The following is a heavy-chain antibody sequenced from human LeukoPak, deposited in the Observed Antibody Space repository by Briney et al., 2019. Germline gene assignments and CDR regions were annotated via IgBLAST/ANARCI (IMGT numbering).Heavy chain of an antibody. D-gene: IGHD6-19*01. V-gene: IGHV4-39*01. J-gene: IGHJ6*03. CDR2: IYYSGST. CDR3: ARHGAVAGFYYYYYMDV. Sequence: SETLSLTCTVSGDSISSSGYYWGWIRQPPGKGLEWIGSIYYSGSTYYNPSLKSRVTISVDTSKNQFSLKLSSVTAADTAVYYCARHGAVAGFYYYYYMDVWGKGTTVTVSS. CDR1: GDSISSSGYY.